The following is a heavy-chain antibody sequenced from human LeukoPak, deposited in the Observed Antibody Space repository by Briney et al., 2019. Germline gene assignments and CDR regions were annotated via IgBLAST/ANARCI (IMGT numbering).Heavy chain of an antibody. D-gene: IGHD3-22*01. V-gene: IGHV1-69*13. Sequence: ASVKVSCKASGYTFTNYGISWVRQAPGQGLEWMGGIIPIFGTANYAQKFQGRVTITADESTSTAYMELSSLRSEDTAVYYCARDLPHYYDSSGSNAFDIWGQGTMVTVSS. CDR1: GYTFTNYG. CDR3: ARDLPHYYDSSGSNAFDI. CDR2: IIPIFGTA. J-gene: IGHJ3*02.